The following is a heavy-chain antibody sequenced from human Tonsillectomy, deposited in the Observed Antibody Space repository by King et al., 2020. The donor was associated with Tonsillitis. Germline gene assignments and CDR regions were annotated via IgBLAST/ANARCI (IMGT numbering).Heavy chain of an antibody. Sequence: QLVQSGAEVERPGASVKVSCKASGYTFTSHGISWVRQAPGQGLECMGWISTYNGNTNYAQKLQGRVTMTTDTSTSTAYMELRSLRSDDTAVYYCARDLYGSGSYYHFFDYWGQGTLVTVSS. V-gene: IGHV1-18*01. CDR3: ARDLYGSGSYYHFFDY. CDR1: GYTFTSHG. J-gene: IGHJ4*02. D-gene: IGHD3-10*01. CDR2: ISTYNGNT.